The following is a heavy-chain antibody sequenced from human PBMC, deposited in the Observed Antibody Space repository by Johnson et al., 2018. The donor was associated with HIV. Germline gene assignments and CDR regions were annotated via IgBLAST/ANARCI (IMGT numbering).Heavy chain of an antibody. J-gene: IGHJ3*02. CDR2: ISYDGSNK. V-gene: IGHV3-30-3*01. CDR3: ARASGFDM. D-gene: IGHD1-26*01. CDR1: AFTFRSYS. Sequence: QVQLVESGGGLVQPGGSLRLSCAASAFTFRSYSMHWVRQAPGKGLEWVAVISYDGSNKYYAASVKGRFTISRDNSKNTLYLQMNSLRAEDTAVYYGARASGFDMWGQGTMVTVSS.